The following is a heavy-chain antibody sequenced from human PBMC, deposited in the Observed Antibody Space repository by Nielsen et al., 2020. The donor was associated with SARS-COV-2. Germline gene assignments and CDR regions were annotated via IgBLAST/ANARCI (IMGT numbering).Heavy chain of an antibody. V-gene: IGHV3-21*01. Sequence: WIRQPPGKGLEWVSSITSSSDYMYHADSVKSRFTISRDNAKNSLYLQMNSLRAEDTAVYYCARGSVGYYYDTTDWGQGTLVTVSS. CDR3: ARGSVGYYYDTTD. CDR2: ITSSSDYM. J-gene: IGHJ4*02. D-gene: IGHD3-22*01.